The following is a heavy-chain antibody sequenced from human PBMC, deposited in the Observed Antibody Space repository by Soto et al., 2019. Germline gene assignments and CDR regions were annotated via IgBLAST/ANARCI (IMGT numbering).Heavy chain of an antibody. J-gene: IGHJ3*02. CDR2: ISGSGTTA. Sequence: EVQLLESGGGLVQPGGSLRLSCAASGFIFSSYAMSWVRQAPGKGLEWVSAISGSGTTAYYADSVKGRFNFSRDNSKKTMYLQMNSLRAEDTAVYYCAKTTDGWCSAVEIWGQGTMVTVSS. V-gene: IGHV3-23*01. D-gene: IGHD6-19*01. CDR3: AKTTDGWCSAVEI. CDR1: GFIFSSYA.